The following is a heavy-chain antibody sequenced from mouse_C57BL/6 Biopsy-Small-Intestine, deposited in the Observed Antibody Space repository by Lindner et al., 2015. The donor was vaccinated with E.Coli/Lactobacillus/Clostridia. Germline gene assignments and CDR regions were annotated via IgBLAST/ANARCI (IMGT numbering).Heavy chain of an antibody. CDR1: GYSFTGYN. D-gene: IGHD3-1*01. J-gene: IGHJ3*01. V-gene: IGHV1S135*01. CDR3: AGQLGLGAWFAY. Sequence: VQLQESGPELVKPGASVKMSCKASGYSFTGYNMHWVKQSHGKSLEWIGYIDPYNGATNYNQKFKGKATLTVDKSSSTAYMQLNSLTSEDSAVYYCAGQLGLGAWFAYWGQGTLVTVSA. CDR2: IDPYNGAT.